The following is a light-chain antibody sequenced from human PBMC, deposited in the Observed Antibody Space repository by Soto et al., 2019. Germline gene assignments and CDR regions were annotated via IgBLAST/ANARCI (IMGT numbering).Light chain of an antibody. Sequence: EILMTQSPATLSVSPEDRVTLSCRASHNVRRNIAWYQQKPGQAPSLLIFGAITRATGIPARFSGSGSGTEFTLTISSLQSEDSAIYYCQHYNVWPPWTFGQGTKV. V-gene: IGKV3-15*01. CDR3: QHYNVWPPWT. J-gene: IGKJ1*01. CDR1: HNVRRN. CDR2: GAI.